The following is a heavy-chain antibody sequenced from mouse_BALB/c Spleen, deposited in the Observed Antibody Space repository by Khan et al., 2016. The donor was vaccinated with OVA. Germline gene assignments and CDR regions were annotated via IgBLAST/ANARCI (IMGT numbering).Heavy chain of an antibody. D-gene: IGHD4-1*01. CDR3: ARGGWDVFAY. J-gene: IGHJ3*01. V-gene: IGHV1-77*01. CDR1: GYIFTDYV. CDR2: IYPGSDST. Sequence: QVQLQQSGPELVKPGASVKMSCKASGYIFTDYVMNWVKQRTGQGLEWIGQIYPGSDSTYYNEKFKDKATLNADRSSSTANSQLNSLTSEDSAVYFCARGGWDVFAYWGQGTLVTVSA.